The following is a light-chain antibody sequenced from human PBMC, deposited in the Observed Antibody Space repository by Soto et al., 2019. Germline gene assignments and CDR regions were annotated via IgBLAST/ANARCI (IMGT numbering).Light chain of an antibody. CDR1: QSIGIH. CDR2: EGS. Sequence: EIVMTQSPATLSVSPGERATLSCRASQSIGIHLAWYQQKPGQAPSLLIYEGSTRATGVPARFSGSGSGTDVNLTISSLQSADFAVYSCQQYNDWPRTFGQGTKVEIK. J-gene: IGKJ1*01. V-gene: IGKV3-15*01. CDR3: QQYNDWPRT.